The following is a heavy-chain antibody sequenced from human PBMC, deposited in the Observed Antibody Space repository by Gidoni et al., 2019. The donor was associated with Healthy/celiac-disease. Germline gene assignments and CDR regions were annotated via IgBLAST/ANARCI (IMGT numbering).Heavy chain of an antibody. CDR1: GGSFSGYY. J-gene: IGHJ6*03. CDR2: INHSGST. D-gene: IGHD3-3*01. Sequence: QVQLQQWGAGLLKPSATLSLTCAVYGGSFSGYYWSWIRQPPGKGLEWIGEINHSGSTNYNPSLKSRVTISVDTSKNQFSLKLSSVTAADTAVYYCARGKPGALLEWLLQTNMDVWGKGTTVTVSS. CDR3: ARGKPGALLEWLLQTNMDV. V-gene: IGHV4-34*01.